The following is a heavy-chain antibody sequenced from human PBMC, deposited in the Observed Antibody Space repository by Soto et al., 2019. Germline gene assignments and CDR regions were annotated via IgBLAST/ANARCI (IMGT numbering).Heavy chain of an antibody. D-gene: IGHD5-12*01. CDR1: GDTFTDYY. Sequence: QVQLVQSGAEVKKPGASVTVSCRSSGDTFTDYYIHWVRQAPGQGLEWMGWINPNSGVTKYAQKFQGWVSMTRDTSIRTVYMQLRRLRSDDTAVYYCARESGGATATLDYYYFYMDVWGTGTTVTVSS. J-gene: IGHJ6*03. CDR3: ARESGGATATLDYYYFYMDV. CDR2: INPNSGVT. V-gene: IGHV1-2*04.